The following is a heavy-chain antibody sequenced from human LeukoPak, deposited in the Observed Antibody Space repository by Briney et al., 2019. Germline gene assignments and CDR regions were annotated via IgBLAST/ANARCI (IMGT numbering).Heavy chain of an antibody. D-gene: IGHD6-13*01. J-gene: IGHJ5*02. V-gene: IGHV4-4*02. Sequence: SGTLSLTCAVSGGSISSTSWWNWVRQAPGKGLEWIGEIYHSGSTSYNPSLKSRVTISVDKTNNQFSLKLNSVTAADTAVYYCARGTEQQLVPGWFDPWGQGTLVTVSS. CDR1: GGSISSTSW. CDR3: ARGTEQQLVPGWFDP. CDR2: IYHSGST.